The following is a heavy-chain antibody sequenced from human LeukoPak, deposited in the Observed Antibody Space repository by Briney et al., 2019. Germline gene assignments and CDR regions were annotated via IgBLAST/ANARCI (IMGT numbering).Heavy chain of an antibody. J-gene: IGHJ3*02. CDR3: ARESTIPSTRNDAFDI. CDR1: GGTVSSYA. Sequence: ASVKVSCKASGGTVSSYAISWVRQAPGQGLEWMGGIIPIFGTANYAQKFQGRVTITTDESTSTAYMELSSLRSEDTAVYYCARESTIPSTRNDAFDIWGQGTMVTVSS. V-gene: IGHV1-69*05. D-gene: IGHD1-1*01. CDR2: IIPIFGTA.